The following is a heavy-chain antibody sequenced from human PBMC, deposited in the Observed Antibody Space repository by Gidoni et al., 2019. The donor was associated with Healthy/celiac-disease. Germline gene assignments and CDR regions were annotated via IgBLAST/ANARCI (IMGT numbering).Heavy chain of an antibody. CDR3: ARGGDYGDYGYFDL. J-gene: IGHJ2*01. CDR2: IYTSGST. Sequence: QVQLQESGPGLVKPSQTLSPTCPVSGGSISRGSYYWSWIRQPAGKGLEWIGRIYTSGSTNYNPSLKRRVTMSVDTSKNQFSLKLSSVTAADTAVYYCARGGDYGDYGYFDLWGRGTLVTVSS. D-gene: IGHD4-17*01. V-gene: IGHV4-61*02. CDR1: GGSISRGSYY.